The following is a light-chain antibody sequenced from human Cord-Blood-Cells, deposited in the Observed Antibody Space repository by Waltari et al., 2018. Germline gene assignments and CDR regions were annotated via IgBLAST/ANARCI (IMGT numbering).Light chain of an antibody. J-gene: IGLJ1*01. CDR1: SSDVGGYNY. V-gene: IGLV2-14*01. CDR3: SSYTSSSTLV. CDR2: EFS. Sequence: QSALPQPASVSGSPGQSITISCTGTSSDVGGYNYDSWYQQHPGKAPKLMIYEFSNRPSGVSNRFAGSKSGNTASLTISGLQAEDEADYYCSSYTSSSTLVFGTGTKVTVL.